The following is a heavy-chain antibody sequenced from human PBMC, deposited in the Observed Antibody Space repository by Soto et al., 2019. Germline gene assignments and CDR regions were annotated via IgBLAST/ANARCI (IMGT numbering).Heavy chain of an antibody. J-gene: IGHJ4*02. CDR3: ASRDPGTSVDY. D-gene: IGHD1-7*01. CDR1: GGSFTSNNW. CDR2: IYRTGST. V-gene: IGHV4-4*02. Sequence: PSETLSLTCAVSGGSFTSNNWWTWVRQPPGQGLEWIGEIYRTGSTNYNPSLKSRVTISLDKSENQSSLKVTSLTAADTAVYYCASRDPGTSVDYWGQGTLVTASS.